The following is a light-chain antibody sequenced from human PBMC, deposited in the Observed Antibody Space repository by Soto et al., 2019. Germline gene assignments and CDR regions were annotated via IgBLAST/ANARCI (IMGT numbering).Light chain of an antibody. V-gene: IGKV1-39*01. Sequence: IQLTQSPSFLSASVGDRVRITCRASQGISSYIAWYQQKPGKAPKLLIYAASSLQSGVPSRFSGSGSGTDFTLTISSLQPEDFATYYCQQSYSTPTWTFGQGTKVDIK. CDR1: QGISSY. CDR2: AAS. CDR3: QQSYSTPTWT. J-gene: IGKJ1*01.